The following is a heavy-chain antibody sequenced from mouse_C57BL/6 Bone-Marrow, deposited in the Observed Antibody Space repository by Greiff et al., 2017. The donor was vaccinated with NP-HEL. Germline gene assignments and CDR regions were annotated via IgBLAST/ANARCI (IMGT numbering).Heavy chain of an antibody. CDR2: IYPRSGNT. J-gene: IGHJ2*01. D-gene: IGHD1-1*01. Sequence: VKLVESGAELARPGASVKLSCKASGYTFTSYGISWVKQRTGQGLEWIGEIYPRSGNTYYNEKFKGKATLTADKSSSTAYMELRSLTSEDSAVYFCARDYYGSSYDYFDYWGQGTTLTVSS. V-gene: IGHV1-81*01. CDR3: ARDYYGSSYDYFDY. CDR1: GYTFTSYG.